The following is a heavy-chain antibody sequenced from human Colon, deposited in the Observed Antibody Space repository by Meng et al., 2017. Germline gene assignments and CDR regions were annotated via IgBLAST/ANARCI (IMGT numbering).Heavy chain of an antibody. V-gene: IGHV1-18*01. D-gene: IGHD3-22*01. Sequence: ASVKVSCKASGYTFTSYGISWVRQAPGQGLEWMGWISAYNGNTNYAQKLQGRFTMTTYTSTSTAYMELRSQRSDDTAVYYCARDNPTDYYDSSGYYFDYWGQGTLVTVSS. CDR3: ARDNPTDYYDSSGYYFDY. CDR2: ISAYNGNT. J-gene: IGHJ4*02. CDR1: GYTFTSYG.